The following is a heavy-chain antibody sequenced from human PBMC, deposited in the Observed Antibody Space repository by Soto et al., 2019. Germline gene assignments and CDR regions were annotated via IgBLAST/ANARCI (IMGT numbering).Heavy chain of an antibody. J-gene: IGHJ3*02. V-gene: IGHV3-30*18. Sequence: GVSLRLSCAASGFTFSNYGMHWVRQAPGKGLEWVAVISYDGSNKYYADSVKGRFTISRDNSKNTLYLQMNSLRAEDTAVYYCAKDKSQWRAGAFDIWGQGTMVTVSS. CDR1: GFTFSNYG. D-gene: IGHD6-19*01. CDR3: AKDKSQWRAGAFDI. CDR2: ISYDGSNK.